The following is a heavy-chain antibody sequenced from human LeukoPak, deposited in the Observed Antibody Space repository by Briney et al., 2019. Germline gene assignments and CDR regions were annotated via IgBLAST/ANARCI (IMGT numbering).Heavy chain of an antibody. Sequence: GESLKISCKGSGYSFTSYWIGWVRQMPGKGLEWMGIYPGDSDTRYSPSFQGQVTISVDKSISTAYLQWSSLKASDTAMYYCARVMTTLTGFDYWGQGTLVTVSS. J-gene: IGHJ4*02. D-gene: IGHD2/OR15-2a*01. CDR3: ARVMTTLTGFDY. CDR1: GYSFTSYW. CDR2: YPGDSDT. V-gene: IGHV5-51*01.